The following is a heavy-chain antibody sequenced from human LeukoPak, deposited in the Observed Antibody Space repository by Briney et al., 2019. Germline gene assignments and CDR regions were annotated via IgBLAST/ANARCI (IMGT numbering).Heavy chain of an antibody. CDR2: IYYSGST. J-gene: IGHJ5*02. V-gene: IGHV4-31*03. D-gene: IGHD3-22*01. CDR3: AREAADYDSSGYYSSGDWFDP. CDR1: GGSISNGGYY. Sequence: SQTLSLTCTVSGGSISNGGYYWSWIRQHPGKGLEWLGYIYYSGSTYYNPSLKSRVTISVDTSKNQFSLKLSSVTAADTAVYYCAREAADYDSSGYYSSGDWFDPWGQGTLVTVSS.